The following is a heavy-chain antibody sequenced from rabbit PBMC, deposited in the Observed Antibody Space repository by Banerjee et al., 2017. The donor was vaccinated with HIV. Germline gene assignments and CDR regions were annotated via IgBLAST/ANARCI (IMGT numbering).Heavy chain of an antibody. CDR1: GFDFSSNA. CDR3: ARSPVDSGMFYFNL. J-gene: IGHJ4*01. CDR2: IYTGDGST. Sequence: QSLEESGGDLVKPGASLTLTCTASGFDFSSNAMCWVRQAPGKGLEWIGCIYTGDGSTDYASWAKGRFTISKTSSTTVTLQMTSLTAADTATYFCARSPVDSGMFYFNLWGPGTLVTVS. V-gene: IGHV1S40*01. D-gene: IGHD1-1*01.